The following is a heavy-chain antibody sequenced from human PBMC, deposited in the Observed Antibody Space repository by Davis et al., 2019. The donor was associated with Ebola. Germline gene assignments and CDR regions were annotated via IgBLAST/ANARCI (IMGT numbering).Heavy chain of an antibody. CDR2: IIPILGIA. CDR3: ARDERITMIVVVSLVG. CDR1: GGTFSSYA. J-gene: IGHJ4*02. D-gene: IGHD3-22*01. Sequence: AASVKVSCKASGGTFSSYAISWVRQAPGQGLEWMGRIIPILGIANYAQKFQGRVTITADKSTSTAYMELSSLRSEDTAVYYCARDERITMIVVVSLVGWGQGTLVNVSS. V-gene: IGHV1-69*04.